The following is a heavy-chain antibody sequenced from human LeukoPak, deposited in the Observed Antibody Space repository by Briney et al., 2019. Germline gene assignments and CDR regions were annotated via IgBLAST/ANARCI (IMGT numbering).Heavy chain of an antibody. CDR2: ISTDGSST. D-gene: IGHD6-13*01. CDR3: ARDGEYSSSWYYYYYYMDV. J-gene: IGHJ6*03. Sequence: GGSLTLSCAASGFTFSRYWIHWVRQAPGKGPGWVSVISTDGSSTIYADSVKGRFTISRDNVKNTLYMQMNSLRDEDTAVYYSARDGEYSSSWYYYYYYMDVWGKGTTVTVSS. CDR1: GFTFSRYW. V-gene: IGHV3-74*01.